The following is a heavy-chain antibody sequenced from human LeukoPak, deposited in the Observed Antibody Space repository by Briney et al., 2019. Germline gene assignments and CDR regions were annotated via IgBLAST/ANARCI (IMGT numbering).Heavy chain of an antibody. CDR1: GFTFSSYW. Sequence: GGSLRLSCAASGFTFSSYWMSWVRQAPGKGLEWVANIKQDGSEKYYVDSVKGRFTISRDNAKNSLYLQMNSLRAEDTAVYYCAKESVGLNYYDSSGLDYWGQGTLVTVSS. CDR3: AKESVGLNYYDSSGLDY. D-gene: IGHD3-22*01. CDR2: IKQDGSEK. V-gene: IGHV3-7*01. J-gene: IGHJ4*02.